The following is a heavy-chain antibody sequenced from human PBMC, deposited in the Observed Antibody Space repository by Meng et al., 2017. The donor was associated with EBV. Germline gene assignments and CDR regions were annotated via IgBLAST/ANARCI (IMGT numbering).Heavy chain of an antibody. J-gene: IGHJ4*02. Sequence: QLQRVQSGAEVKKPGASVKVSCKASGYTFTGYYMHWVRQAPGQGLEWMGRINPNSGGTNYAQKFQGRVTMTRDTSISTAYMELSRLRSDDTAVYYCARVGIAVAGTGDYWGQGTLVTVSS. D-gene: IGHD6-19*01. CDR1: GYTFTGYY. CDR2: INPNSGGT. CDR3: ARVGIAVAGTGDY. V-gene: IGHV1-2*06.